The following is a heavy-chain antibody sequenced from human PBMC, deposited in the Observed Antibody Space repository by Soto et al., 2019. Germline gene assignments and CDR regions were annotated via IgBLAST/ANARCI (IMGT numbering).Heavy chain of an antibody. CDR2: VSKSDYT. D-gene: IGHD2-2*01. CDR3: VREDSIIIPAVSDF. Sequence: GGSLRLSCAVSGFYFNNYGINWVRQAPGKGLEWVSSVSKSDYTYYSDSVKGRFTISRDNAKNSVSLQMNSLRPEDTAVYYCVREDSIIIPAVSDFWGQGTLVTVSS. CDR1: GFYFNNYG. J-gene: IGHJ4*02. V-gene: IGHV3-21*01.